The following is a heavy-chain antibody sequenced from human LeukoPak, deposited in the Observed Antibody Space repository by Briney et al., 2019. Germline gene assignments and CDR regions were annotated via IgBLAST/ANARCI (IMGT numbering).Heavy chain of an antibody. J-gene: IGHJ5*02. CDR2: INPNSGGT. CDR1: GYTFTGYY. Sequence: ASVKVSCKASGYTFTGYYMHWVRQAPGQGLEWMGWINPNSGGTNYAQKFQGWVTMTGDTSISTAYMELSRLRSDDTAVYYCARRPRPKWFGDQDNWFDPWGQGTLVTVSS. CDR3: ARRPRPKWFGDQDNWFDP. V-gene: IGHV1-2*04. D-gene: IGHD3-10*01.